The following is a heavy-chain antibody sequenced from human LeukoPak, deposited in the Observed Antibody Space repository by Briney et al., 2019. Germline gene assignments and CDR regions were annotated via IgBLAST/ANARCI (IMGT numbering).Heavy chain of an antibody. CDR1: GFTFDIAW. V-gene: IGHV3-15*01. Sequence: PGGSLRLSCAVSGFTFDIAWMNWVRQAPGEGLEWLGRIKSKNDGAATDYAAPVRGRFTISTDDSKNTLYLQINSLKTEDTAVYYCVSRDAYKPRYFMDVWGKGTTVTVSS. D-gene: IGHD5-24*01. J-gene: IGHJ6*03. CDR2: IKSKNDGAAT. CDR3: VSRDAYKPRYFMDV.